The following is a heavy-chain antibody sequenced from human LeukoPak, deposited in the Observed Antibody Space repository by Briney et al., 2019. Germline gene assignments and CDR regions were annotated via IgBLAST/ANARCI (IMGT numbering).Heavy chain of an antibody. CDR2: INHSGST. V-gene: IGHV4-34*01. Sequence: PSETLSLTCAVYGGSFSGYYWSWIRQPPGKGLEWIGEINHSGSTNYNPSLKSRVTISVDTSKNQFSLKLSSVTAADTAVYYCARGPDTHYYYYMDVWGKGTTVTISS. CDR1: GGSFSGYY. D-gene: IGHD1-14*01. J-gene: IGHJ6*03. CDR3: ARGPDTHYYYYMDV.